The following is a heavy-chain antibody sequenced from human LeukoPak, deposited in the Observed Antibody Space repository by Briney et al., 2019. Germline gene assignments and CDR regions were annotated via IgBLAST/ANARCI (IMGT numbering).Heavy chain of an antibody. J-gene: IGHJ4*02. D-gene: IGHD4-17*01. V-gene: IGHV4-39*07. Sequence: KPSETLSLTCTVSGGSISSSSYYWGWIRQPPGKGLEWIGSIYYSGSTYYNPSLKSRVTISVDTSKNQFSLKLSSVTAADTAVYYCARANNDYEGVGIDYWGQGTLVTVSS. CDR3: ARANNDYEGVGIDY. CDR2: IYYSGST. CDR1: GGSISSSSYY.